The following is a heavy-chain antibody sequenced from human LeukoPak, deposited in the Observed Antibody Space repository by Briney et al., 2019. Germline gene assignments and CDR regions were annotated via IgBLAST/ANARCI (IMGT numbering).Heavy chain of an antibody. CDR1: GGSISSYY. V-gene: IGHV4-59*08. CDR2: IYYSGST. J-gene: IGHJ4*02. CDR3: ARQGSYSTATTDF. D-gene: IGHD3-10*01. Sequence: PSETLSLTCTVSGGSISSYYWSWIRQPPGRGLEWIGFIYYSGSTNYNPSLKSRLTISVDTSKSQFSLNLSAVTAADTAVYYCARQGSYSTATTDFWGQGTLVTVSS.